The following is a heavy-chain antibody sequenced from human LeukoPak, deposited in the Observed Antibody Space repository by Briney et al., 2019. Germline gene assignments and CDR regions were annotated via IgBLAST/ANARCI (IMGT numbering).Heavy chain of an antibody. CDR1: GGSISSYY. J-gene: IGHJ6*03. D-gene: IGHD6-19*01. V-gene: IGHV4-59*01. CDR2: IYYSGST. CDR3: ARVRKQWLVLRDYYYYMDV. Sequence: SETLSLTCTVSGGSISSYYWSWIRQPPGKGLEWIGYIYYSGSTNYNPSLKSRVTISVDTSKNQFSLKLSSVTAADTAVCYCARVRKQWLVLRDYYYYMDVWGKGTTVTFSS.